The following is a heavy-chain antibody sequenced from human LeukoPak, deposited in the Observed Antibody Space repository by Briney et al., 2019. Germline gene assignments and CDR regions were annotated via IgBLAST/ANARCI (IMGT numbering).Heavy chain of an antibody. J-gene: IGHJ6*03. V-gene: IGHV4-38-2*01. D-gene: IGHD4-17*01. CDR3: ARQLDYGDYSRSYYYFYMDV. CDR2: MYYSGNT. Sequence: SETLSLTCGVSGWSISSGYYWGWIRQPPGKGLEWLGSMYYSGNTHYNPSLKSRVTISVDTPKNQFSLKMTSVTAADTAVYYCARQLDYGDYSRSYYYFYMDVWGKGTTVTVSS. CDR1: GWSISSGYY.